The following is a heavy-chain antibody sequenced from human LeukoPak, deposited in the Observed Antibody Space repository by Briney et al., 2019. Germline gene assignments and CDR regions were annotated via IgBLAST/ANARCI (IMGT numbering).Heavy chain of an antibody. J-gene: IGHJ6*02. CDR3: ARSPQVVAATYYYYGMDV. CDR1: GGTFSSYA. V-gene: IGHV1-69*01. CDR2: IIPIFGTA. D-gene: IGHD2-15*01. Sequence: GSSVNVSCKASGGTFSSYAISWVRQAPGQGLEWMGGIIPIFGTANYAQKFQGRVTITADESTSTAYMELSSLRSEDTAVYYCARSPQVVAATYYYYGMDVWGQGTTVTVSS.